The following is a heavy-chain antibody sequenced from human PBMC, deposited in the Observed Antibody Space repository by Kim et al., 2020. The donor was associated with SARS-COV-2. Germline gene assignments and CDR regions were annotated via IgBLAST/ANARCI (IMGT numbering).Heavy chain of an antibody. Sequence: SETLSLTCAVSGGSISSSNWWSWVRQPPGKWLEWIGEIYHSGSTNYNPSLKSRVTISVDKSKNQFSLKLSSVTAADTAVYYCARGFDFWSGYYQFYYMDVWGKGTTVTVSS. V-gene: IGHV4-4*02. J-gene: IGHJ6*03. D-gene: IGHD3-3*01. CDR3: ARGFDFWSGYYQFYYMDV. CDR2: IYHSGST. CDR1: GGSISSSNW.